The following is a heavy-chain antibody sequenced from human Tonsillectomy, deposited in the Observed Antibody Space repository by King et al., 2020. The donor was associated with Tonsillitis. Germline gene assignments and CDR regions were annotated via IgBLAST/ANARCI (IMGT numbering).Heavy chain of an antibody. CDR3: ARETDRRFCTSTSCWGYMDV. V-gene: IGHV3-13*01. CDR1: GFTFSSFD. D-gene: IGHD2-2*01. Sequence: VQLVESGGGLVQPGGSLRLSCAASGFTFSSFDMHWVRQPIGKGLEWVSAIGSAGETYYPASVKGRFTISRENAKKSVYLQMNSLRAEDTAIYYCARETDRRFCTSTSCWGYMDVWGKGTTVTVSS. J-gene: IGHJ6*03. CDR2: IGSAGET.